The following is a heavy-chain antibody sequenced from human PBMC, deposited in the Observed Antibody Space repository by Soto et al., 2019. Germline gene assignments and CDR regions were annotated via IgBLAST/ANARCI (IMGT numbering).Heavy chain of an antibody. CDR1: GFPLSSYG. V-gene: IGHV3-30*18. CDR2: ISYDGSDK. Sequence: GGSLRLSCAASGFPLSSYGMHLVRQAPGKGLEWLAVISYDGSDKYYADSVKGRFTISRDNSKNTLSVQTDSLRVEDTALYYCAKDGGSVCSGGTCYFQAPDYWGQGNLVTVSA. CDR3: AKDGGSVCSGGTCYFQAPDY. J-gene: IGHJ4*02. D-gene: IGHD2-15*01.